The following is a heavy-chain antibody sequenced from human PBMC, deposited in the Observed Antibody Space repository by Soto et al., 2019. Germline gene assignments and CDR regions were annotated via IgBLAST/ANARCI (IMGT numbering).Heavy chain of an antibody. J-gene: IGHJ4*02. CDR1: RFTFSIYL. V-gene: IGHV3-7*01. CDR3: ARDTYGDYGQVLDY. D-gene: IGHD4-17*01. Sequence: AGSMRLSCAASRFTFSIYLMTLVLKKQGKGLEYVANIKEDGSQKYYVDSVKGRFTISRDNAKNSVYLQMNSLRAEDTALYYSARDTYGDYGQVLDYWGQGALVTVSS. CDR2: IKEDGSQK.